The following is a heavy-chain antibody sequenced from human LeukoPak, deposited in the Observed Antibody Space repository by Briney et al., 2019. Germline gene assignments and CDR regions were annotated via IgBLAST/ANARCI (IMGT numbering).Heavy chain of an antibody. V-gene: IGHV3-23*01. CDR3: ARRYCSGGSCYYGY. CDR1: GFTFSTYA. J-gene: IGHJ4*02. Sequence: QTGGSLRLSCAASGFTFSTYAMSWVRQAPGKGLEWVSAITASGANTYYADSVKGRFTISRDNSKNTLYLQMNSLRAEDTAVYYCARRYCSGGSCYYGYWGQGTLVTVSS. CDR2: ITASGANT. D-gene: IGHD2-15*01.